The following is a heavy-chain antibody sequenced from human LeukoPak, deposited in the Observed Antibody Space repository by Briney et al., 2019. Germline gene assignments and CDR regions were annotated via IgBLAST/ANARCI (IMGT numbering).Heavy chain of an antibody. Sequence: GASVKVSCKASGYTFTSYDINWVRQATGQGLEWMGWMNPNSGNTGYAQKFQGRVTMTRNTSISTAYMELSSLRSEDTAVYYCARGRLSYYGSGSRYYYYMDVWGKGTTVTVSS. D-gene: IGHD3-10*01. J-gene: IGHJ6*03. V-gene: IGHV1-8*01. CDR1: GYTFTSYD. CDR3: ARGRLSYYGSGSRYYYYMDV. CDR2: MNPNSGNT.